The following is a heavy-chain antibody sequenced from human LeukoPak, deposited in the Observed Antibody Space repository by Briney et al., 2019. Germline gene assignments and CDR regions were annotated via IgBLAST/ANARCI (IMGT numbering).Heavy chain of an antibody. CDR2: IYYSGST. V-gene: IGHV4-59*08. J-gene: IGHJ4*02. CDR3: ASQTLNYDFWSGPLDY. CDR1: GGSISSYY. Sequence: PSETLSLTCTVSGGSISSYYWSWIRQPPGKGLEWIGCIYYSGSTNYNPSLKSRVTISVDTSKNQFSLKLSFVTAADTAVYYCASQTLNYDFWSGPLDYWGQGTLVTVSS. D-gene: IGHD3-3*01.